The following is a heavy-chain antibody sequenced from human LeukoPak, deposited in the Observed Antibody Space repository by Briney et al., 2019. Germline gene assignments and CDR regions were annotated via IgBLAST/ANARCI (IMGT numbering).Heavy chain of an antibody. D-gene: IGHD2-15*01. Sequence: GSSVKVSCKAPGGTFSSYAINWVRQAPGQGLEWMGGIIPIFGTANYAQKFQGRVTITADESTSTAYMELSSLRSEDTAVYYCARAVVAATLEGWFDPWGQGTLVTVSS. CDR3: ARAVVAATLEGWFDP. CDR2: IIPIFGTA. J-gene: IGHJ5*02. CDR1: GGTFSSYA. V-gene: IGHV1-69*01.